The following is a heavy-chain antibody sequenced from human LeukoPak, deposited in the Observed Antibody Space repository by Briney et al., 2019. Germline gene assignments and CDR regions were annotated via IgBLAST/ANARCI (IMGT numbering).Heavy chain of an antibody. V-gene: IGHV6-1*01. CDR1: GDSVSSNSAA. J-gene: IGHJ4*02. Sequence: SQTLSLTCAISGDSVSSNSAAWNWLRQSPSRGLEWLGRTYYRSKWYNDYAVSVKSRITINPDTSKHQFSLQLNSVTPEDTAVYYCARDGSVLRFLEWLFNFDYWGQGTLVTVSS. D-gene: IGHD3-3*01. CDR2: TYYRSKWYN. CDR3: ARDGSVLRFLEWLFNFDY.